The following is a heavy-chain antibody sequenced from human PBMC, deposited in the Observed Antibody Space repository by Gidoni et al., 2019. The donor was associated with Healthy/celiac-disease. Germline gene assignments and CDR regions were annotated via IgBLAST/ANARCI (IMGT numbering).Heavy chain of an antibody. V-gene: IGHV3-30*01. J-gene: IGHJ4*02. Sequence: FTISRDNSKNTLYLQMNSLKAEDTAVYYCARDFKATIFWDFYYFDYWGQGTLVTVSS. CDR3: ARDFKATIFWDFYYFDY. D-gene: IGHD3-9*01.